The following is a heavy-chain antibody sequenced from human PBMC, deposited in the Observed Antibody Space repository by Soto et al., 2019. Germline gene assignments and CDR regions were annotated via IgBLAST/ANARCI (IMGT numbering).Heavy chain of an antibody. CDR2: ISSSGSTI. CDR1: GFTFRSYE. D-gene: IGHD3-22*01. V-gene: IGHV3-48*03. CDR3: AREYYYDSSGLDY. Sequence: GGSLRLSCAASGFTFRSYEMNWVRQAPGKGLEWVSYISSSGSTIYYADSVKGRFTISRDNAKNSLYLQMNSLRAEDTAVYYCAREYYYDSSGLDYWGQGTLVTVSS. J-gene: IGHJ4*02.